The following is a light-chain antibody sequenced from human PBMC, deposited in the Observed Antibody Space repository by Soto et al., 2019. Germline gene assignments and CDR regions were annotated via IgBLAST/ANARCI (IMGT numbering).Light chain of an antibody. J-gene: IGLJ1*01. Sequence: QSALTQPPSASGSPGQSVTISCTGTSSDVGAYNYVSWYQQHPGKAPKLMIYEVSKWPSGVPDRFSGSKSGNTASLTVSGLQAEDEADYYCSSYAGSSNFDVFGTGTKVTVL. CDR2: EVS. CDR3: SSYAGSSNFDV. CDR1: SSDVGAYNY. V-gene: IGLV2-8*01.